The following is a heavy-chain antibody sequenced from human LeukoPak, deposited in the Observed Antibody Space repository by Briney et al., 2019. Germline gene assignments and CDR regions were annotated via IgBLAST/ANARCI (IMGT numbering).Heavy chain of an antibody. V-gene: IGHV4-59*01. D-gene: IGHD3-3*01. J-gene: IGHJ4*02. Sequence: PSETLSLTCTVSGGSISSYYWSRIRQPPGKGLEWIGYIYYSGSTNYNPSLKSRGTISVDTSKNQFSLKLTSVTAADTAVYYCARVRILGVVIFDYWGQGTLVTVSS. CDR2: IYYSGST. CDR3: ARVRILGVVIFDY. CDR1: GGSISSYY.